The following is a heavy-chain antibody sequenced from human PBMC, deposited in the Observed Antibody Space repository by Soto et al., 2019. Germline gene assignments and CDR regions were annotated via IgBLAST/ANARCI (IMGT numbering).Heavy chain of an antibody. J-gene: IGHJ4*02. V-gene: IGHV1-69*08. D-gene: IGHD3-10*01. CDR3: EREEYYYGSGAFFDY. CDR1: RGTFSSYT. Sequence: QVQLVQSGAEVKKPGSSVKVSCKASRGTFSSYTISWVRQAPGQGLEWMGRIIPILGIANYAQKFQGRVTITADKSTSTAYMELSSLRSEDTAVYYCEREEYYYGSGAFFDYWGQGTLVTVSS. CDR2: IIPILGIA.